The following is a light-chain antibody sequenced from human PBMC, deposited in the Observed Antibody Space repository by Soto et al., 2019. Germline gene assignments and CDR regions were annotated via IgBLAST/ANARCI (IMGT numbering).Light chain of an antibody. CDR1: QSVSNSY. CDR3: QQYGSSFT. V-gene: IGKV3-20*01. J-gene: IGKJ3*01. CDR2: AAS. Sequence: EIVLTQSPGTLSLSPGERATLSCRASQSVSNSYLAWYRQKPGQATRLLIYAASSRATGTPDRFSGSGSGTDFTLTISRLEPEDFAVYYCQQYGSSFTFGPGTKVDIK.